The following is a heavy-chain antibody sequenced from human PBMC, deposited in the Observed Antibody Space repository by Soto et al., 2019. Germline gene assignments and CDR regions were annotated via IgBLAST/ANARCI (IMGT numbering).Heavy chain of an antibody. Sequence: EVQLLESGGGLVQPGGSLRLSCAASGFTFSSYAMSWVRQAPGKGLEWVSAISGSGGSTYYADSVKGRFTISRDNSKNTLYLQMNSLRAEDTAVYYCAKDSGWLTVIKRDWNDVLPLASDAFDIWGQGTMVTVSS. CDR1: GFTFSSYA. V-gene: IGHV3-23*01. D-gene: IGHD1-1*01. CDR3: AKDSGWLTVIKRDWNDVLPLASDAFDI. J-gene: IGHJ3*02. CDR2: ISGSGGST.